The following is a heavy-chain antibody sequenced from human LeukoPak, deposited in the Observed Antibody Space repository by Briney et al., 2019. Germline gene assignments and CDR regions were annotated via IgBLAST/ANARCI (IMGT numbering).Heavy chain of an antibody. CDR2: IKQDGSEE. CDR1: GFTVSSSY. CDR3: ARRYFDY. J-gene: IGHJ4*02. V-gene: IGHV3-7*03. Sequence: PGGSLRLSCAASGFTVSSSYMSWVRQAPGKGLEWVANIKQDGSEEYYVDSVKGRFTISRDNAKNSLYLQMNSLRAEDTAVYYCARRYFDYWGQGILVTVSS.